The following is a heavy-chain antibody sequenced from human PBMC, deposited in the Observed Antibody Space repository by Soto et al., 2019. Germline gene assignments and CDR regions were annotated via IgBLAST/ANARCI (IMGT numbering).Heavy chain of an antibody. V-gene: IGHV3-21*01. D-gene: IGHD3-22*01. CDR3: ARDDHYDSSGYYFLPDAFDI. CDR1: GFTFSSYS. Sequence: LGGSLRLSCAASGFTFSSYSMNWVRQAPGKGLEWVSSISSSSSYIYYADSVKGRFTISRDNAKNSLYLQMNSLRAEDTAVYYCARDDHYDSSGYYFLPDAFDIWGQGTMVTVSS. J-gene: IGHJ3*02. CDR2: ISSSSSYI.